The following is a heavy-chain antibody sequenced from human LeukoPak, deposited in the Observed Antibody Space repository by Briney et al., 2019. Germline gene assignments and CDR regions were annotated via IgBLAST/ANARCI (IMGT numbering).Heavy chain of an antibody. Sequence: GGSLRLSCAASGFTFSSYAMSWVRQAPAKGLEWVSGISGSGDNTYYADSVKGRFTISRDNSKNTLYLQVNSLRAEDTAVYYCAKPLGYCSSTNCFYYYGMDVWGQGTTVTVSS. J-gene: IGHJ6*02. CDR3: AKPLGYCSSTNCFYYYGMDV. CDR1: GFTFSSYA. D-gene: IGHD2-2*01. V-gene: IGHV3-23*01. CDR2: ISGSGDNT.